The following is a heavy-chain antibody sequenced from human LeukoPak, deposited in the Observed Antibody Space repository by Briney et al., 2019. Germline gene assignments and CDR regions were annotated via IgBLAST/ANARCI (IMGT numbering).Heavy chain of an antibody. CDR2: IIPIFGTA. J-gene: IGHJ2*01. D-gene: IGHD2-21*02. V-gene: IGHV1-69*13. CDR1: GGTFSSYA. CDR3: ARGPYCGGDCYSWYFDL. Sequence: GASVKVSCNASGGTFSSYAISWVRQAPGQGLEWMGGIIPIFGTANYAQKFQGRVTITADESTSTAYMELSSLRSEDTAVYYCARGPYCGGDCYSWYFDLWGRGTLVTVSS.